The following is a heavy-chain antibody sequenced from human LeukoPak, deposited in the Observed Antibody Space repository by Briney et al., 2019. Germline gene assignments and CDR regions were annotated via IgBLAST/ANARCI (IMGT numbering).Heavy chain of an antibody. CDR3: ARDRLYYYGSGSYSYYFDY. CDR1: GGTFSSYA. J-gene: IGHJ4*02. Sequence: SVKVSCKASGGTFSSYAISWVRQAPGQGLEWMGGIIPIFGTANYAQKFQGRVTITADESTSTAYMELSSLRSEDTAVYYCARDRLYYYGSGSYSYYFDYWGQGTLVTVSS. D-gene: IGHD3-10*01. V-gene: IGHV1-69*13. CDR2: IIPIFGTA.